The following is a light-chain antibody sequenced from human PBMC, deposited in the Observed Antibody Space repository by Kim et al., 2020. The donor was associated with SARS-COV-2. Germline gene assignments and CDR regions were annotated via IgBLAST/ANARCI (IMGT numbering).Light chain of an antibody. J-gene: IGLJ2*01. CDR1: SLRDYY. CDR3: ISRDSSGYHVG. Sequence: SSELTQDPAVSVALGQTVRITCQGDSLRDYYASWYQQRAGQAPVLVAYGKNNRPSGIPDRFSGSNSRDTASLTITGAQAEDEADYYCISRDSSGYHVGFG. V-gene: IGLV3-19*01. CDR2: GKN.